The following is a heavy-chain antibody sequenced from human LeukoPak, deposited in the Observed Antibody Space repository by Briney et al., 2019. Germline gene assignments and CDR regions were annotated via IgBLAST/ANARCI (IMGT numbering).Heavy chain of an antibody. D-gene: IGHD2-2*01. CDR2: ISGSGGST. Sequence: GGSLRLSCAASGFTFSRCAMSWVRQAPGKGLEWVSAISGSGGSTYYADSVRGRFTISRNNSKNTLYLQMSSLRADDTAVYYCAKDRCLTTTCYVDYWGQGTLVTVSS. CDR3: AKDRCLTTTCYVDY. CDR1: GFTFSRCA. V-gene: IGHV3-23*01. J-gene: IGHJ4*02.